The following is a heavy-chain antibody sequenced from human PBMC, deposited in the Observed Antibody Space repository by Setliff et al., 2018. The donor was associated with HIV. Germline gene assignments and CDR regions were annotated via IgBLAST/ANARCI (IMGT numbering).Heavy chain of an antibody. CDR3: ALTGHRLLRGYMDV. CDR2: IYYSGST. D-gene: IGHD2-15*01. Sequence: SETLSLTCTVSGGSISSGGYYWSWIRQHPGKGLEWIGYIYYSGSTNYNPSLKSRVTISVDTSKNQFSLKLKSVTAADTAVYYGALTGHRLLRGYMDVWGKGTTVTVSS. CDR1: GGSISSGGYY. J-gene: IGHJ6*03. V-gene: IGHV4-31*03.